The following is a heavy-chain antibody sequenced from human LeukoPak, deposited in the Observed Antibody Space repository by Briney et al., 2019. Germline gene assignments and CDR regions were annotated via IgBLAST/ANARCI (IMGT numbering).Heavy chain of an antibody. V-gene: IGHV3-23*01. CDR2: ISGSGGST. D-gene: IGHD6-19*01. Sequence: PGGSLRLSCAASGFTFSSYAMSWVRQAPGKGLEWVSAISGSGGSTYYADSVKGRFTISRDNSKNTLYLQMNSLRAEDTAVYYCAKDPLVGYSSGWYDYWGQGILVTVSS. J-gene: IGHJ4*02. CDR3: AKDPLVGYSSGWYDY. CDR1: GFTFSSYA.